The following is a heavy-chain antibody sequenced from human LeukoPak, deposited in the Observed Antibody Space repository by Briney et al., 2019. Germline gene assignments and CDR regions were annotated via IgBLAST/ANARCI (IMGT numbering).Heavy chain of an antibody. Sequence: PGGSLRLSCADSGFTFSSSAMSWVRQAPGKGLEWVSAISGNGGSTYYADSAKGRFPISRDNSKNTLYMQMNSLKAQDTAVFFCSSEKEDFYDSSCNKWGQGTLVTVSS. CDR3: SSEKEDFYDSSCNK. CDR2: ISGNGGST. D-gene: IGHD3-22*01. J-gene: IGHJ4*02. CDR1: GFTFSSSA. V-gene: IGHV3-23*01.